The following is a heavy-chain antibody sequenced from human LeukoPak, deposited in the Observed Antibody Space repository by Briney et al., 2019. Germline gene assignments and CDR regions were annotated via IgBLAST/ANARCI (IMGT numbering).Heavy chain of an antibody. V-gene: IGHV3-23*01. CDR1: GFTFRTYA. Sequence: GGSLRLSCAASGFTFRTYAVSGVRQAPGKGLQWVSTISCTGAYTYYADSVRGRFTISRDNSKNTVYLQMNSLGDEDTAIYYCAKKWGVHIVVAIRPYYFDYWGQGTLVTVSS. CDR3: AKKWGVHIVVAIRPYYFDY. CDR2: ISCTGAYT. D-gene: IGHD2-21*01. J-gene: IGHJ4*02.